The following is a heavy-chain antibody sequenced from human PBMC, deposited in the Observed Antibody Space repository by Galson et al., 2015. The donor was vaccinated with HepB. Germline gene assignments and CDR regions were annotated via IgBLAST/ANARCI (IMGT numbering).Heavy chain of an antibody. Sequence: SETLSLTCTVSGGSISSYYWSWIRQPPGKGLEWIGYIYYSGSTNYNPSLKSRVTISVDTSKNQFSLKLSSVTAADTAVYYCARFGRVVGGILNWFDPWGQGTLVTVSS. CDR3: ARFGRVVGGILNWFDP. CDR1: GGSISSYY. CDR2: IYYSGST. J-gene: IGHJ5*02. D-gene: IGHD1-26*01. V-gene: IGHV4-59*08.